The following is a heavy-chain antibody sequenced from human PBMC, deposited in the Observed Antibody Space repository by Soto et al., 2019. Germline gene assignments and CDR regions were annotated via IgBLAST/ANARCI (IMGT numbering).Heavy chain of an antibody. V-gene: IGHV3-7*01. CDR3: AREAVRSTFGSGRYPFPPYYLDV. Sequence: EVQLVESGGGLVQPGGSLRLSCAVSGVPFSRYWMSWVRQAPGKGLEWVANIKEDGSERNYGDSVEGRITISRDNAANSLFLEMTSLTVGDTSTSFCAREAVRSTFGSGRYPFPPYYLDVWGTGTTVTVSS. J-gene: IGHJ6*03. D-gene: IGHD3-16*01. CDR2: IKEDGSER. CDR1: GVPFSRYW.